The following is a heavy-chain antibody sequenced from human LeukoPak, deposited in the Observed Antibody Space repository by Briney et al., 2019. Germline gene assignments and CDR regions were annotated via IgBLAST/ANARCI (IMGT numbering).Heavy chain of an antibody. CDR1: GGSISSSNW. D-gene: IGHD3-16*02. J-gene: IGHJ4*02. Sequence: SETLSLTCAVSGGSISSSNWWSWVRQPPGKGLGGIGEIYHSGSTNYNPSLKSRVTISVDKSKNQFSLKLSSVTAADTAVYYCARTVPGYDYVWGSYRLSSYFDYWGQGTLVTVSS. CDR3: ARTVPGYDYVWGSYRLSSYFDY. V-gene: IGHV4-4*02. CDR2: IYHSGST.